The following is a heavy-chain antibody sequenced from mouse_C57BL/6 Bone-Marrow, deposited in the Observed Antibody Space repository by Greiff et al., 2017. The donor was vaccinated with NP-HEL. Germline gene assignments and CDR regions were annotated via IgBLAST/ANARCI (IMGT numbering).Heavy chain of an antibody. CDR2: ISSGGGST. D-gene: IGHD1-1*01. CDR1: GFTFSSYG. J-gene: IGHJ1*03. Sequence: EVQLVESGGDLVKPGGSLKLSCAASGFTFSSYGMSWVRQTPDKRLEWVATISSGGGSTYYPDSVKGRFTISRDNAKNTLYLQMSSLKSEDTAMYYCARHPYYYGSSYWYFDVWGTGTTVTVSS. V-gene: IGHV5-6*01. CDR3: ARHPYYYGSSYWYFDV.